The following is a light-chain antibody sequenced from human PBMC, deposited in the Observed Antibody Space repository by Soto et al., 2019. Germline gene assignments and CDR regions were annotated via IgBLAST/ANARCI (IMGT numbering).Light chain of an antibody. CDR3: QHYYHYPWT. CDR1: QDIHNY. Sequence: AVLLTQSPSSFSASTGDRATITSRASQDIHNYLAWYQQVPGKAPKLLLYAASILQTGVPSRFSGSGSGTDFTLTIDGLQSEDFATYFCQHYYHYPWTFGQGTTVE. V-gene: IGKV1-8*01. J-gene: IGKJ1*01. CDR2: AAS.